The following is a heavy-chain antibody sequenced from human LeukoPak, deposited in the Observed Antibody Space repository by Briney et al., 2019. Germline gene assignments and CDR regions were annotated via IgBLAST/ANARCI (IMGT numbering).Heavy chain of an antibody. V-gene: IGHV3-33*06. J-gene: IGHJ4*02. CDR3: AKNRLEFHPWECLYY. D-gene: IGHD1-26*01. Sequence: GRSMRLSCAASGFTFSSYGMHWVRQAPGKGLEWVAVIWYDGSNKYYADSVKGRFTISRDNSKNTLYLQMNSLRAEDTAVYYCAKNRLEFHPWECLYYWGQGALVTVSS. CDR1: GFTFSSYG. CDR2: IWYDGSNK.